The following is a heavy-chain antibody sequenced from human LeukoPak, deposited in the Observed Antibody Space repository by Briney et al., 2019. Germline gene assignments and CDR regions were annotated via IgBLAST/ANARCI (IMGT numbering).Heavy chain of an antibody. D-gene: IGHD2-21*02. CDR1: GGSFSGYY. Sequence: SETLSLTCAVYGGSFSGYYWSWIRQPPGKGLEWIGEINHSGSTNYNPSLKSRVTISVDTSKNQFSLKLSSVTAADTAVYYRARGDCGGDCYSGEDNWFDPWGQGTLVTVSS. V-gene: IGHV4-34*01. J-gene: IGHJ5*02. CDR3: ARGDCGGDCYSGEDNWFDP. CDR2: INHSGST.